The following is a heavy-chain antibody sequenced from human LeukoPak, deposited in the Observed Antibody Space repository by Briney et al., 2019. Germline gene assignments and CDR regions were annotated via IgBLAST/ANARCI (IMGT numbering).Heavy chain of an antibody. CDR2: IYYSGNT. Sequence: SETLSLTCTVSGVSISSSNSYWGWIRQPPGKGLEWIGSIYYSGNTYYNASLKSQVSISIDTSKNQFSLRLTSVTAADTTVYYCARQTGSGLFILPGGQGTLVTVSS. D-gene: IGHD3/OR15-3a*01. J-gene: IGHJ4*02. CDR3: ARQTGSGLFILP. V-gene: IGHV4-39*01. CDR1: GVSISSSNSY.